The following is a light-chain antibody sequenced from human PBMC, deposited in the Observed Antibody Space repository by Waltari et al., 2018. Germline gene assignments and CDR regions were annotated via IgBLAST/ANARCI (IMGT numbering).Light chain of an antibody. CDR2: ATS. CDR3: QQGYMTPRT. V-gene: IGKV1-39*01. CDR1: QSVRNF. J-gene: IGKJ1*01. Sequence: DIQMTQSPSSLSASVGDRGTITCRASQSVRNFLNWYLQEQGKAPKLLIYATSSLQTGVPSRFSGSGSGTDFALSSSSLQTEDFAIYFCQQGYMTPRTFGQGTKVEIK.